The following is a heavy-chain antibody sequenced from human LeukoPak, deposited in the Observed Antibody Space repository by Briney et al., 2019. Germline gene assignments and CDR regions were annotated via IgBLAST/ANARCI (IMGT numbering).Heavy chain of an antibody. CDR2: ISAYNGNT. V-gene: IGHV1-18*01. Sequence: ASVKLSCKASGYTFTSYGISWVRQAPGQGLEWMGWISAYNGNTNYAQKLQGRVTMTTDTSTSTAYMELRSLRSDDTAVYYCARLEYSSSWYELVGYCYYGMDVWGQGTTVTVSS. CDR3: ARLEYSSSWYELVGYCYYGMDV. J-gene: IGHJ6*02. CDR1: GYTFTSYG. D-gene: IGHD6-13*01.